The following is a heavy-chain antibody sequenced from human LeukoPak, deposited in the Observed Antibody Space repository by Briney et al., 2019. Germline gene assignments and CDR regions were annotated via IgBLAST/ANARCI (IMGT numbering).Heavy chain of an antibody. V-gene: IGHV4-34*01. D-gene: IGHD3-22*01. CDR3: ARGHYNDSSGYDY. J-gene: IGHJ4*02. CDR1: GGSFSGHY. CDR2: INHSGST. Sequence: SETLSLTCAVYGGSFSGHYWSWIRQPPGKGLEWIGEINHSGSTNYNPSLKSRVTISVDTSKNQFSLKVTSVTAADTAVYYCARGHYNDSSGYDYWGQGTLVTVSS.